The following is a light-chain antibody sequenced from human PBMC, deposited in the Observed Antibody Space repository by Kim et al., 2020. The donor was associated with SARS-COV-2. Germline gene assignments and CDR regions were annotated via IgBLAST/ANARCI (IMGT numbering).Light chain of an antibody. CDR1: SSDVGYYYY. V-gene: IGLV2-11*01. Sequence: QSALTQPRSVSESPGQSVTISCTGTSSDVGYYYYVSWYQHHPGKAPKLMIYDVSKRPSGVPDRFSGSKSGNTASLIISGLQAEDEADYYCCSYAGSYTWVFGGGTQLTVL. CDR3: CSYAGSYTWV. CDR2: DVS. J-gene: IGLJ3*02.